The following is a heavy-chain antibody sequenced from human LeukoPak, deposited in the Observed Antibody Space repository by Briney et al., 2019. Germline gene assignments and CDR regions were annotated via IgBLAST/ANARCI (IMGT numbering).Heavy chain of an antibody. D-gene: IGHD4-17*01. V-gene: IGHV1-46*01. Sequence: ASVKVSCKASGYTFTSYYMHWVRQAPGQGLEWMGIINPSGGSTSYAQKFQGRVTMTRDTSTSTVYMELSSLRSEDTAVYYCARSRPNLDYGDSFDYWGQRSLVTVSS. J-gene: IGHJ4*02. CDR1: GYTFTSYY. CDR3: ARSRPNLDYGDSFDY. CDR2: INPSGGST.